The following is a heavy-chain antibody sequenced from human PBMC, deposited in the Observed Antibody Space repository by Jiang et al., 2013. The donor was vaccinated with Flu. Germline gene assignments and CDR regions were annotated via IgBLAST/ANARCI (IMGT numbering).Heavy chain of an antibody. V-gene: IGHV1-3*04. D-gene: IGHD5-18*01. Sequence: GAEVKKPGASVRVSCKASGYNFRNYALRWVRQGPGQGLEWMGWINTANGDTKYPQKFQGRVSIAMDTSASTAYMEVSSLRSEDTAVYYCARDRFGDTLMVVDYWGQGSLVTVSS. CDR3: ARDRFGDTLMVVDY. CDR2: INTANGDT. J-gene: IGHJ4*02. CDR1: GYNFRNYA.